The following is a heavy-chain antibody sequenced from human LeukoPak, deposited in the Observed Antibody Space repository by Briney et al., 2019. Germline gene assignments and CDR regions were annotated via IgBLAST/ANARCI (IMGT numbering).Heavy chain of an antibody. D-gene: IGHD5-18*01. J-gene: IGHJ4*02. CDR1: GFTFSSYS. CDR3: ARTGYSYGAFDY. Sequence: GGSLRLSCAASGFTFSSYSMNWVRQAPGKGLEWVSYISSGSSTIYYADSVKGRFTISRDNAKNSLYLQMNSLRAEDTAVYYCARTGYSYGAFDYWGQGTLVTVSS. V-gene: IGHV3-48*01. CDR2: ISSGSSTI.